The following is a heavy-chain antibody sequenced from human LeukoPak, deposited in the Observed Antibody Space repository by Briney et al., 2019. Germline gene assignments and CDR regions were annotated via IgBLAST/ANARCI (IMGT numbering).Heavy chain of an antibody. D-gene: IGHD5-18*01. J-gene: IGHJ5*02. CDR1: GFTFSSYG. CDR2: ISYDGSNK. Sequence: GGSLRLSCAASGFTFSSYGMHWVRQAPGKGLEWVAIISYDGSNKYYADSVQGRFTISRDNAKNSLYLQMNSLRAEDTAVYYCARDGYSYGFNWFDPWGQGTLVTVSS. V-gene: IGHV3-30*03. CDR3: ARDGYSYGFNWFDP.